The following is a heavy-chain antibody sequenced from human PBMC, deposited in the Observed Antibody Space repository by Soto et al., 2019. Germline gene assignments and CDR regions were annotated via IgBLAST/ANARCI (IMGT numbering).Heavy chain of an antibody. CDR2: ISGSGGST. V-gene: IGHV3-23*01. D-gene: IGHD5-12*01. Sequence: EVQLLESGGGLVQPGGSLRLSCAASGFTFSSYAMSWVRQAPGKGLEWVSAISGSGGSTYYADSVKGRFTISRDNSKNTLYLQMNSLRAEDTAAYYCAKEATILRLMHYYYGMDVWGRGTTVTVSS. CDR1: GFTFSSYA. CDR3: AKEATILRLMHYYYGMDV. J-gene: IGHJ6*02.